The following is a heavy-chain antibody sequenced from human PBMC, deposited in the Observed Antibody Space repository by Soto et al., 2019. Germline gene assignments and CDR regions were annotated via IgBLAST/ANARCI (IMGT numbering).Heavy chain of an antibody. D-gene: IGHD3-10*01. CDR2: ISSSSTI. Sequence: GGSLRLSCAASGFTFSSYSMSWVRQATGKGLEWVSYISSSSTIYYADSVKGRFTISRDNAKNSLYLQMNSLRDEDTAVYYCARGRGYYGSGNYYGMDVWGQGTTVTVSS. CDR1: GFTFSSYS. CDR3: ARGRGYYGSGNYYGMDV. V-gene: IGHV3-48*02. J-gene: IGHJ6*02.